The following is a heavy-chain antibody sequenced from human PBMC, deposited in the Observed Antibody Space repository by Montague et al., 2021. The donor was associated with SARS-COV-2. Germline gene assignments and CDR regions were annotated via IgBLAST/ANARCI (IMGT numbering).Heavy chain of an antibody. Sequence: SETLSLTCTVSGGSISRYSWAWIRQPPGKGLEWIGYIYNSGSTNXNPSLTSRVTISVDTSKNQFSLKLSSVAAADTAVYYCARVGRGSSGYEVDYDMWGQGIMVTVSS. CDR2: IYNSGST. CDR1: GGSISRYS. D-gene: IGHD6-13*01. V-gene: IGHV4-59*01. CDR3: ARVGRGSSGYEVDYDM. J-gene: IGHJ3*02.